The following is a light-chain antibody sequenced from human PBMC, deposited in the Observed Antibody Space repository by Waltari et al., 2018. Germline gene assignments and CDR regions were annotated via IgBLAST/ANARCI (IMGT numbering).Light chain of an antibody. CDR2: DVS. CDR3: CSYRSGSTLV. J-gene: IGLJ2*01. Sequence: QAALTQPPSVSKSLGQSVTISCTGTSSDVGGYNDVSWYQQHPGTAPRLLICDVSKRPSVVSYPFSGSRSGNTSSLTISGLQAEDEADYYCCSYRSGSTLVFGVGTRLTVL. V-gene: IGLV2-18*02. CDR1: SSDVGGYND.